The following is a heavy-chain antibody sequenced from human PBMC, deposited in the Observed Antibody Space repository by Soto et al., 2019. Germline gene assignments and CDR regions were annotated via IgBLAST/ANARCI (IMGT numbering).Heavy chain of an antibody. CDR2: ISSSSSTI. D-gene: IGHD2-21*02. CDR1: GFTFSSYS. J-gene: IGHJ6*02. CDR3: ARDLDPLAYCGGDCYSTYYYYGMDV. Sequence: PGGSLRLSCAASGFTFSSYSMNWVRQAPGKALEWVSYISSSSSTIYYADSVKGRFTISRDNAKNSLYLQMNSLRDEDTAVYYCARDLDPLAYCGGDCYSTYYYYGMDVWGQGTTVTVSS. V-gene: IGHV3-48*02.